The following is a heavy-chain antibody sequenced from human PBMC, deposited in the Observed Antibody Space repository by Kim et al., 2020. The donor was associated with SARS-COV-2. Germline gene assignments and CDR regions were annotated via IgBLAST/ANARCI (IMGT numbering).Heavy chain of an antibody. J-gene: IGHJ6*02. CDR2: IYYSGST. CDR3: AREAGAPAYYYGSGSYYEWYYGMDV. V-gene: IGHV4-59*13. Sequence: SETLSLTCTVSGGSISSYYWSWIRQPPGKGLEWIGYIYYSGSTNYNPSLKSRVTISVDTSKNQFSLKLSSVTAAYTAVYYCAREAGAPAYYYGSGSYYEWYYGMDVWGQGTTVTVSS. D-gene: IGHD3-10*01. CDR1: GGSISSYY.